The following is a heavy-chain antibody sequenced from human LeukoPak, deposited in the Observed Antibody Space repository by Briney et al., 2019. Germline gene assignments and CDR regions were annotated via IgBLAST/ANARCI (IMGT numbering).Heavy chain of an antibody. D-gene: IGHD2-15*01. CDR2: IFGAGTT. CDR3: ARAIQFGGYFDY. Sequence: GGSLRLSCAASGFTLSGDYMSWVREAPGKGLEWVSVIFGAGTTYYADSVKGRFTISRDNSKNTLYLQMNSLRAEDTAVYYCARAIQFGGYFDYWGQGTLVTVST. V-gene: IGHV3-53*01. J-gene: IGHJ4*02. CDR1: GFTLSGDY.